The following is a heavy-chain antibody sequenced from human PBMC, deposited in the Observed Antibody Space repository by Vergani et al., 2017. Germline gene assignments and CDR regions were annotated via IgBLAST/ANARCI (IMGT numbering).Heavy chain of an antibody. CDR3: ARGGLGYCSSTSCRNWFDP. D-gene: IGHD2-2*01. Sequence: QVQLQQWGAGLLKPSETLSLTCAVYGGSFRGYYWSWIRQPPGKGLEWIGEINHSGSTNYNPSLKSRVTISVDTSKNQFSLKLSSVTAADTAVYYCARGGLGYCSSTSCRNWFDPWGQGTLVTVSS. V-gene: IGHV4-34*01. CDR2: INHSGST. CDR1: GGSFRGYY. J-gene: IGHJ5*02.